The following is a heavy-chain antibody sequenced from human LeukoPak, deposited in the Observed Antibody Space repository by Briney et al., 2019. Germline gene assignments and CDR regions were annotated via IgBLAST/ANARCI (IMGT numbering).Heavy chain of an antibody. CDR2: IIPIFGTA. V-gene: IGHV1-69*13. CDR1: GGTFISYA. CDR3: ARSPIAVAGIFDY. D-gene: IGHD6-19*01. J-gene: IGHJ4*02. Sequence: ASVKVSCKASGGTFISYAISWVRQAPGQGLEWMGGIIPIFGTANYAQKFQGRVTITADESTSTAYMELSSLRSEDTAVYYCARSPIAVAGIFDYWGQGTLVTVSS.